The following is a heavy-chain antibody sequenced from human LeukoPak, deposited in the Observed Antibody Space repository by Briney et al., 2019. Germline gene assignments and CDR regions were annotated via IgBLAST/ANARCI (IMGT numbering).Heavy chain of an antibody. D-gene: IGHD1-26*01. J-gene: IGHJ5*02. CDR3: ARDNSVGDNAWWFDP. CDR1: GYTFTAYY. CDR2: INPTGGST. V-gene: IGHV1-46*01. Sequence: ASVKISCKASGYTFTAYYIHWVRQAPGQGLEWMGLINPTGGSTGYAQRFQGRVTMTRDMSTSTDYMELSSLRSEDTAIYYCARDNSVGDNAWWFDPWGQGTLVTVSS.